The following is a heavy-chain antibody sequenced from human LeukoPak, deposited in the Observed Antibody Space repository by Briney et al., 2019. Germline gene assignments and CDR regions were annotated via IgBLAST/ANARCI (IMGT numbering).Heavy chain of an antibody. J-gene: IGHJ3*02. CDR1: GFTFSSYG. Sequence: PGGSLRLSCAASGFTFSSYGMPWVRQAPGKGLEWVAVISYDGSNKYYADSVKGRFTISRDNSKNTLYLQMNSLRAEDTAVYYCANVGLDAFDIWGQGTMVTVSS. CDR3: ANVGLDAFDI. CDR2: ISYDGSNK. V-gene: IGHV3-30*18. D-gene: IGHD6-19*01.